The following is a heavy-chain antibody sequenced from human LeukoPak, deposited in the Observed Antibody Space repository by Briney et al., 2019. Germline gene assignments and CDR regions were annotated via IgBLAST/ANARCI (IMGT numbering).Heavy chain of an antibody. CDR2: ISAYNGNT. J-gene: IGHJ6*02. CDR3: ARDRDCSSTSCYWTYYYYGMDV. V-gene: IGHV1-18*01. CDR1: GYTFTSYG. D-gene: IGHD2-2*01. Sequence: ASVKVSCKASGYTFTSYGISWVRQAPGQGLEWMGWISAYNGNTNYAQKLQGRVTMTTDTSTSTAYMELRSLRPDDTAVYYCARDRDCSSTSCYWTYYYYGMDVWGQGTTVTVSS.